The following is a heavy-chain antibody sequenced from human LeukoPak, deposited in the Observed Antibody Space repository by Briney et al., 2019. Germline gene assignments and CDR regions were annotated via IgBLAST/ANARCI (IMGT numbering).Heavy chain of an antibody. Sequence: PSEALSRTCTVSDDSISSGSCYWSWIRQPAGTGLEWIGRISASGSTNYNPSLKSRVTISVNTSKNQFSLKLSSVTATDTAVYYCARGGRIRWFDPRGQGTLVTVSS. CDR1: DDSISSGSCY. V-gene: IGHV4-61*02. CDR2: ISASGST. D-gene: IGHD2-15*01. J-gene: IGHJ5*02. CDR3: ARGGRIRWFDP.